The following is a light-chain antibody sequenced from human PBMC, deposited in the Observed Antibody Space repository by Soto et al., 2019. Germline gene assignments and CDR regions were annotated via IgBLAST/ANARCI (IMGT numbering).Light chain of an antibody. J-gene: IGKJ2*01. Sequence: EIVMTQSPATLSVSPGERATLSCRASQSVSSNFAWYQHKPGQAPRLLIYGASTRATGIPARFSGSGSGTEFTLTISSLQSEDFAVYCCQQYNNWPPITFGQGTKLEIK. CDR1: QSVSSN. CDR3: QQYNNWPPIT. CDR2: GAS. V-gene: IGKV3-15*01.